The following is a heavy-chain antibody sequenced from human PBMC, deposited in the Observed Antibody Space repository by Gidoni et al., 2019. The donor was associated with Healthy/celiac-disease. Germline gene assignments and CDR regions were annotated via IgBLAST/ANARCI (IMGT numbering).Heavy chain of an antibody. D-gene: IGHD1-1*01. CDR1: GFTFGAYA. CDR3: TRGHRARYERASMFFDY. J-gene: IGHJ4*02. CDR2: IRSKAYGGTT. Sequence: EVQLVESGGGLVQPGRSLRLSCTASGFTFGAYAMSWFRQAPGKGLEWVGFIRSKAYGGTTEYAASVKGRFTISRDDSKSIAYLQMNSLKTEDTAVYYCTRGHRARYERASMFFDYWGQGTLVTVSS. V-gene: IGHV3-49*03.